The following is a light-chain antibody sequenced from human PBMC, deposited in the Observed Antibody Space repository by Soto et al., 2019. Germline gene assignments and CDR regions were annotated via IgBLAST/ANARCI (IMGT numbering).Light chain of an antibody. J-gene: IGKJ4*01. V-gene: IGKV3-15*01. CDR1: QTISSD. CDR3: QQYNYWPPVT. CDR2: GAS. Sequence: EIVMTQSPAPLSVSPKEKATLSCRASQTISSDLAWYQQKPGQAPRLLIYGASTRATGIPARFSGSGSGTEFTLTISSLQSVDFAVYYCQQYNYWPPVTFGGGTKV.